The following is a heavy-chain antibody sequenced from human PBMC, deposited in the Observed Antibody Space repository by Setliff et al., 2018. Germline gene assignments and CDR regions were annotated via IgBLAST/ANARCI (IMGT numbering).Heavy chain of an antibody. D-gene: IGHD3-16*01. V-gene: IGHV4-38-2*02. CDR2: IGHTGSI. Sequence: PSETLSLTCTVSGYSISSGYIWGWIRQPPGKGLEWVGNIGHTGSINYNPSLKSRFTISRDNAKNSLYLQMNSLRAEDTAVYYCARVYAYSYGFDYWGQGTPVTVSS. CDR1: GYSISSGYI. CDR3: ARVYAYSYGFDY. J-gene: IGHJ4*02.